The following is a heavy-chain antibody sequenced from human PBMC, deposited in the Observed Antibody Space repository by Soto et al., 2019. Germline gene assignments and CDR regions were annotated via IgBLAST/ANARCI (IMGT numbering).Heavy chain of an antibody. D-gene: IGHD2-15*01. CDR2: ISYDGSNK. V-gene: IGHV3-30*18. Sequence: QVQLVESGGGVVQPGRSLRLSCAASGFTCSSYGMHWVRQAPGKGLEWVAVISYDGSNKYYADSVKGRFTISRDNSKNTLYLQMNSLRAEDTAVYYCAKDGEPPRYPYCSGGSCYSSYYYYYMDVGGKGTTVTVSS. CDR1: GFTCSSYG. J-gene: IGHJ6*03. CDR3: AKDGEPPRYPYCSGGSCYSSYYYYYMDV.